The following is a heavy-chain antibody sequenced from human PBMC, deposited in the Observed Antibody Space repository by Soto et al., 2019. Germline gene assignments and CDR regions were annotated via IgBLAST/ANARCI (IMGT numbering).Heavy chain of an antibody. Sequence: QVQLVESGGGLVKPAESLRLSCAAPGFTFSDRYMTWIRQAPWKGLEWVSKISGSDETKHYADSVRGRFTVSRDNAKNLVYLQMDSLRPEDAAVYYCARDPYEYASASWGQGTLLIVSS. CDR2: ISGSDETK. V-gene: IGHV3-11*01. CDR1: GFTFSDRY. J-gene: IGHJ5*02. CDR3: ARDPYEYASAS. D-gene: IGHD3-10*01.